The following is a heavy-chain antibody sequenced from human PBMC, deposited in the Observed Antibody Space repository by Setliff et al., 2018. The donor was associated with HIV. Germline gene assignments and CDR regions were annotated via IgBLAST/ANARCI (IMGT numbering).Heavy chain of an antibody. J-gene: IGHJ4*02. CDR2: MHYSKST. D-gene: IGHD6-13*01. V-gene: IGHV4-39*07. CDR1: DGSVSSTGYS. CDR3: ARGSLYSSSSCFDY. Sequence: SETLSLTCTVSDGSVSSTGYSWGWIRQAPGKGLEWIGSMHYSKSTYYNPSLNGRVTISVDTSKNQFSLKLSSVTAADTAVYYCARGSLYSSSSCFDYWGQGTLVTVSS.